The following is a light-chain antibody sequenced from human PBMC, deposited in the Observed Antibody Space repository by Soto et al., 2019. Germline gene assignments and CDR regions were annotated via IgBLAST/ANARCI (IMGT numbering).Light chain of an antibody. J-gene: IGLJ1*01. CDR2: ANT. V-gene: IGLV1-40*01. CDR3: QSYDSSLSGDV. CDR1: SSNIGAGFD. Sequence: QSVLTQPPSVSGAPGQRVTISCTGSSSNIGAGFDVHWYQQLPGTAPKLLMYANTNRPSGVPDRFSGSKSGTSASLAITGLQAEDEADYYCQSYDSSLSGDVFGTGTKLTVL.